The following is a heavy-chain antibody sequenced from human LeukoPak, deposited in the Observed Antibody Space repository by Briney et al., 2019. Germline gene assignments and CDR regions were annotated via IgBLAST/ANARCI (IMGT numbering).Heavy chain of an antibody. CDR1: GFTFSNYA. CDR3: AREVDTAMSL. D-gene: IGHD5-18*01. Sequence: GGSLRLSCVVSGFTFSNYAMHWVRQAPGKGLEYVSAISSNGGSTYYANSVKGRFTISRDNSKNTLYLQMGSLRAEDTAVYYCAREVDTAMSLWGQGTLVTVSS. V-gene: IGHV3-64*01. CDR2: ISSNGGST. J-gene: IGHJ4*02.